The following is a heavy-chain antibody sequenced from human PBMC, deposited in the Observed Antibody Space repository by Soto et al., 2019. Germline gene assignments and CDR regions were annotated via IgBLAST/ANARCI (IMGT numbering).Heavy chain of an antibody. D-gene: IGHD2-8*01. V-gene: IGHV1-69*13. Sequence: GASVKVSCKASGGTFSSYAISWVRQAPGQGLEWMGGIIPIFGTANYAQKFQGRVTITADESTSTAYMELSSLRSEDTAVYYCARDQWAKRWLQRNYGMDVWGQGTTVTVSS. CDR3: ARDQWAKRWLQRNYGMDV. J-gene: IGHJ6*02. CDR1: GGTFSSYA. CDR2: IIPIFGTA.